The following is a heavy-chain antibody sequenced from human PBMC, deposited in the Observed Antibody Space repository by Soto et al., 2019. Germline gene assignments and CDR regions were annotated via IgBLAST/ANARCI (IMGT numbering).Heavy chain of an antibody. Sequence: ASVKVSCKASGYTFTSYGISWVRQAPGQGLEWMGWISAYNGNTNYAQKLQGRVTMTTGTSTSTAYMELRSLRSDDTAVYYCARVVVVVAATQALYYYYYMDVWGKGTTVTVSS. CDR3: ARVVVVVAATQALYYYYYMDV. CDR1: GYTFTSYG. CDR2: ISAYNGNT. D-gene: IGHD2-15*01. J-gene: IGHJ6*03. V-gene: IGHV1-18*01.